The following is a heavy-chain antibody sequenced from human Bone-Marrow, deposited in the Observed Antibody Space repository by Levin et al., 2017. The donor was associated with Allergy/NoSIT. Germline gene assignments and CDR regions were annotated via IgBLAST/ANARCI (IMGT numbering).Heavy chain of an antibody. CDR2: IIPMLGSYTS. CDR1: GGRFGSHH. CDR3: ARGDMDTSLGSPFEY. V-gene: IGHV1-69*08. J-gene: IGHJ4*02. D-gene: IGHD5-18*01. Sequence: PKASVKVSCVPSGGRFGSHHINWVRQAPGGGLEWMGRIIPMLGSYTSTYAQQLQGRVTITADKSTSTVYMELSSLRSEDTAIYYCARGDMDTSLGSPFEYWGQGTLVAVSS.